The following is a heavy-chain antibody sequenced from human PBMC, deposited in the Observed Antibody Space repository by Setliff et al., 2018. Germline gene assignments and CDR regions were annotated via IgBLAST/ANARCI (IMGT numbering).Heavy chain of an antibody. V-gene: IGHV1-69*13. D-gene: IGHD6-6*01. CDR2: ILPKFGTT. J-gene: IGHJ4*02. Sequence: SVKVSCKASGGTFNNLPITWVRQAPGQGLEWMGGILPKFGTTDYAQKFQGRVTITADESTSTAYMQMNNLRAEDTAVYYCARWTARAVDYWGQGTLVTVSS. CDR1: GGTFNNLP. CDR3: ARWTARAVDY.